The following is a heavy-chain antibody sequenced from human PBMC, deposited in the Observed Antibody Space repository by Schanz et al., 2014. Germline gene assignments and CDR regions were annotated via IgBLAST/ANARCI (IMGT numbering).Heavy chain of an antibody. J-gene: IGHJ4*02. V-gene: IGHV1-69*02. CDR1: GGTFNSYT. Sequence: QVQLVQSGAEVKKPGSSMKVSCKASGGTFNSYTINWVRQAPGQGLEWMGRIIPILGIANYAQKFQGRVTITADRSTSTAYMELSSRRSEDAAVYYCARGYGDSPTDFWGQGTLVTVSS. CDR2: IIPILGIA. CDR3: ARGYGDSPTDF. D-gene: IGHD4-17*01.